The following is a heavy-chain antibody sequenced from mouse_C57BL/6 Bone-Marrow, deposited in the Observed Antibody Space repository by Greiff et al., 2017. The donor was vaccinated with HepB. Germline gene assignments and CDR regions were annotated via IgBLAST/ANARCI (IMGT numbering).Heavy chain of an antibody. D-gene: IGHD1-1*01. V-gene: IGHV1-66*01. CDR3: ARYRLDYYGSPWYFDV. CDR2: IYPGSGNT. J-gene: IGHJ1*03. Sequence: QVQLKQSGPELVKPGASVKISCKASGYSFTSYYIHWVKQRPGQGLEWIGWIYPGSGNTKYNEKFKGKATLTADTSSSTAYMQRSSLTSEDTAVYYCARYRLDYYGSPWYFDVWGTETTVTVSS. CDR1: GYSFTSYY.